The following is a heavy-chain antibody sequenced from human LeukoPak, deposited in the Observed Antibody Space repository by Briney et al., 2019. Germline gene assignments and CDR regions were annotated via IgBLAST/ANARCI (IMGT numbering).Heavy chain of an antibody. CDR3: ATAVSMATPNWGHFDY. Sequence: ASVKVSCKVSGYTLTELSMHWVRQAPGKGREWMGGFDPEDGETIYAQKFQGRVTMTEDTSTDTAYMELSSLRSEDTAVYYCATAVSMATPNWGHFDYWGQGTLVTVSS. J-gene: IGHJ4*02. CDR2: FDPEDGET. D-gene: IGHD5-24*01. CDR1: GYTLTELS. V-gene: IGHV1-24*01.